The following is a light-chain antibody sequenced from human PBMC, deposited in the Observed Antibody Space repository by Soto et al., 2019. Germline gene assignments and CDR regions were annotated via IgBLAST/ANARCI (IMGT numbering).Light chain of an antibody. CDR2: KAS. V-gene: IGKV1-5*03. CDR1: QSINDW. CDR3: QQYFGYPWT. J-gene: IGKJ1*01. Sequence: DIQMTQSPSTLSASVGDRVTITCRASQSINDWLAWYQQKPGKAPNLLIYKASSLQSGVPSRFSGSGSGTEFTLTISSLQPDDFATFYCQQYFGYPWTFVQGTKVEFK.